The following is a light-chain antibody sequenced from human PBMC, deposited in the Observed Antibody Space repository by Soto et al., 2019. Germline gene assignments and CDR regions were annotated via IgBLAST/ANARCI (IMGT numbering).Light chain of an antibody. J-gene: IGLJ3*02. V-gene: IGLV4-69*01. CDR1: RGHSSYA. CDR3: QTWGTGIQV. CDR2: LNSDGSH. Sequence: QTVVTQSPSASASLGASVKLTCTLSRGHSSYAIAWHQQQPEKGPRYLMKLNSDGSHSKGDGIPDRFSGSSSGAERYLTISSLQSEDEADYYCQTWGTGIQVFGGGTKLTV.